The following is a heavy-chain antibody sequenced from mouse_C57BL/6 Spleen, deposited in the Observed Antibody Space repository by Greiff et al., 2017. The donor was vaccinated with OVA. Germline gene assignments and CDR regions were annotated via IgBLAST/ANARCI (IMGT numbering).Heavy chain of an antibody. CDR3: ARDLDGYFDY. CDR2: ISDGGSYT. Sequence: EVQLVESGGGLVKPGGSLKLSCAASGFTFSSYAMSWVRQTPEKRLAWVATISDGGSYTYYPDNVKGRFTISRDNAKNNLYLQMSHLKSEDTAMYYCARDLDGYFDYWGQGTTLTVSS. D-gene: IGHD2-3*01. J-gene: IGHJ2*01. CDR1: GFTFSSYA. V-gene: IGHV5-4*01.